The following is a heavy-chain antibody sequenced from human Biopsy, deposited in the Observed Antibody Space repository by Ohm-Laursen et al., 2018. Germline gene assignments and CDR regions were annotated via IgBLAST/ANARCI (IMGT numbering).Heavy chain of an antibody. J-gene: IGHJ4*02. Sequence: SLRLSCAAPGFTFKNYAMNWVRQAPGKGLDWVSSIDSSAASTFYADSVKGRFTISRDNSKNTLFLQMNSLRAADTAIYYCARDLNGDPSAFDYWGQGTSVTVSS. CDR3: ARDLNGDPSAFDY. V-gene: IGHV3-23*01. CDR1: GFTFKNYA. CDR2: IDSSAAST. D-gene: IGHD4-17*01.